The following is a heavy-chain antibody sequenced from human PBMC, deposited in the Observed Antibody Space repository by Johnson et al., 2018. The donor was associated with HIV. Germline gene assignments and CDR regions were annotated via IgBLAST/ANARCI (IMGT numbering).Heavy chain of an antibody. V-gene: IGHV3-30*02. CDR3: AKSSGSSGAFDI. D-gene: IGHD2-15*01. CDR2: IRYDGSNK. CDR1: GFTFGEYT. J-gene: IGHJ3*02. Sequence: QMQLVESGGGFVQPGRSLRLSCTASGFTFGEYTMSWVRQAPGKGLEWVAFIRYDGSNKYYADSVKGRFTISRDNSKNTLYLQMNSLRAEDTAVYYCAKSSGSSGAFDIWGQGTMVTVSS.